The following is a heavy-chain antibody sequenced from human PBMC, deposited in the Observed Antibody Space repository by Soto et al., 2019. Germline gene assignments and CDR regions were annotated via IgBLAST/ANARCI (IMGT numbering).Heavy chain of an antibody. Sequence: SQTLSLNCAISGDSVSSNSAAWNWIRQSPSRGLEWLGSTYYRSKWYNDYAVSVKSRITINPDTSKNQFSLQLNSVNPEDPAVYYWARDGILGSSTPLDYWGQGTLVTVSS. CDR2: TYYRSKWYN. J-gene: IGHJ4*02. V-gene: IGHV6-1*01. D-gene: IGHD1-26*01. CDR3: ARDGILGSSTPLDY. CDR1: GDSVSSNSAA.